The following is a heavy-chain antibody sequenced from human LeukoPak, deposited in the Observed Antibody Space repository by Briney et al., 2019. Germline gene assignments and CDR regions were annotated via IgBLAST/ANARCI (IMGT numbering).Heavy chain of an antibody. CDR2: IHHSGST. CDR3: ARGGITIFHTLLY. Sequence: SETLSLTCTVSGGSISSYYWGWIRQPPGKGLEWIGSIHHSGSTKYNPSLKRRVTLSVDTSKNQFSLKLNSVTAADTAVYYCARGGITIFHTLLYWGQGTLVTVSS. CDR1: GGSISSYY. J-gene: IGHJ4*02. D-gene: IGHD3-3*01. V-gene: IGHV4-38-2*02.